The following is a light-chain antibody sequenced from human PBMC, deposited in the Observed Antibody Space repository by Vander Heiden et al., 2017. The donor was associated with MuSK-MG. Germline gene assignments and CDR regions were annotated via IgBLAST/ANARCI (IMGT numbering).Light chain of an antibody. Sequence: EIVLTQSPGNLSLSPGERGTLSCRASQSISSSYLAWYQQKPGQAPRLVIFAASTRAAGIPDRFSGSGSGTDFTLTISRLEPEDFAVYYCQQNDNSPFTFGPGTKVDIK. J-gene: IGKJ3*01. CDR2: AAS. CDR3: QQNDNSPFT. V-gene: IGKV3-20*01. CDR1: QSISSSY.